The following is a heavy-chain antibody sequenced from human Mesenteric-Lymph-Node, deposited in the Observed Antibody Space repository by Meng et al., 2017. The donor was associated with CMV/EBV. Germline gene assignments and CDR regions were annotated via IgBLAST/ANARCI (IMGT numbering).Heavy chain of an antibody. CDR3: ARVGDTVTTKPTPYYYYGMDV. D-gene: IGHD4-11*01. CDR1: GGTFDTYS. Sequence: SVKVSCEASGGTFDTYSIIWMRQAPGQGLEWVGGVIPTSGISNYLHKFQDRVRITADKSTSTVYMELSRLRSDDTAVYYCARVGDTVTTKPTPYYYYGMDVWGQGTTVTVSS. J-gene: IGHJ6*02. CDR2: VIPTSGIS. V-gene: IGHV1-69*10.